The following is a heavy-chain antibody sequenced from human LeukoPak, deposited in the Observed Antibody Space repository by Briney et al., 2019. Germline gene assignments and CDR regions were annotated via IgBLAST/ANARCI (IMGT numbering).Heavy chain of an antibody. D-gene: IGHD4-17*01. CDR3: VRGPHYGAYTDYFDY. CDR1: GFTFSRHW. V-gene: IGHV3-7*01. J-gene: IGHJ4*02. Sequence: GGSLRLSCAASGFTFSRHWMSWVRQAPGKGLEWVATIKQGGSENYYVDSVKGRFAISRDGANNSLCLQMNGLRVEDTALYYCVRGPHYGAYTDYFDYWGQGTLVTVSS. CDR2: IKQGGSEN.